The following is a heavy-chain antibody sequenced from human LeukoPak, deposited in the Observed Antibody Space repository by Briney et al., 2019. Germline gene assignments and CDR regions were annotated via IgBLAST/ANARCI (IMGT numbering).Heavy chain of an antibody. V-gene: IGHV3-33*08. CDR2: IWYDGSNK. CDR3: ARGSSLAMVTYSGMDV. Sequence: HPGGSLRLSCAASGFTFSSYAMHWVRQAPGKGLEWVAVIWYDGSNKYYADSVKGRFTISRDNSKNTLYLQMNSLRAEDTAVYYCARGSSLAMVTYSGMDVWGQGTTVTVSS. D-gene: IGHD5-18*01. CDR1: GFTFSSYA. J-gene: IGHJ6*02.